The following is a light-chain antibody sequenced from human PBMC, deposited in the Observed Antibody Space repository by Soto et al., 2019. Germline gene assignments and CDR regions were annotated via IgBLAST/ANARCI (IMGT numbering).Light chain of an antibody. CDR3: SSYTSSSTWV. J-gene: IGLJ3*02. CDR1: SSDVGGYNY. V-gene: IGLV2-14*01. CDR2: EVS. Sequence: QSALTQPASVSGSPGQSITISCTRTSSDVGGYNYVSWYQQHPGKPPKLMIYEVSNRPSGVSNRFSGSKSGNTASLTISGLQAEDEADDYCSSYTSSSTWVFGGGTKVTVL.